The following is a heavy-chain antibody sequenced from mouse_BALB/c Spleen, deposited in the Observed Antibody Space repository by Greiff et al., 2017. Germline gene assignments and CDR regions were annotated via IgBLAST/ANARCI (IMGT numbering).Heavy chain of an antibody. V-gene: IGHV1-7*01. CDR2: INPSTGYT. D-gene: IGHD1-1*01. J-gene: IGHJ3*01. Sequence: QVQLQQSGAELAKPGASVKMSCKASGYTFTSYWMHWVKQRPGQGLEWIGYINPSTGYTEYNQKFKDKATLTADKSSSTAYMQLSSLTSEDSAVYYCARRGLFYYGSSYEGAWFAYWGQGTLVTVSA. CDR1: GYTFTSYW. CDR3: ARRGLFYYGSSYEGAWFAY.